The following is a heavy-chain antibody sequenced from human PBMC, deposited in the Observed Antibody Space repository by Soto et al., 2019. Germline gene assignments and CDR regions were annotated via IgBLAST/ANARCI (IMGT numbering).Heavy chain of an antibody. CDR3: ARTATYYYASGSLDY. D-gene: IGHD3-10*01. V-gene: IGHV3-53*01. CDR2: IYTGGST. CDR1: GFTVNSDY. Sequence: EVQLVESGGSLIQPGGSLRLSCAVSGFTVNSDYMSWVHQAPGKGLEWVSIIYTGGSTYYADSVKGRFTISRDDSKNTVFLQMNTLRAEDTAVYFCARTATYYYASGSLDYWGRGTLVTVSS. J-gene: IGHJ4*02.